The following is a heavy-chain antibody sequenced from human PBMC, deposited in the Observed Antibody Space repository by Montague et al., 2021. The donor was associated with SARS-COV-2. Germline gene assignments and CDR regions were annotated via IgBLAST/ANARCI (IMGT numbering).Heavy chain of an antibody. J-gene: IGHJ4*02. CDR1: GGSINNYY. CDR2: IYYTGST. Sequence: SETLSLTCNVSGGSINNYYWSWIRQSPGRGLEWFGYIYYTGSTTRNPSLDSRVTISLDTSRDLVSLELRSLTAADTAVYYCARGGGWKRHFDYWGQGTLVAVSS. CDR3: ARGGGWKRHFDY. V-gene: IGHV4-59*12. D-gene: IGHD4-23*01.